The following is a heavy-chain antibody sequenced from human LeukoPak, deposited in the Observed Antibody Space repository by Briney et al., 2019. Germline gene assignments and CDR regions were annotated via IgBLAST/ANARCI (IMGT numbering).Heavy chain of an antibody. V-gene: IGHV4-59*05. Sequence: SETLSLTCTVSGGSISSYYWSWIRQPPGKGLEWIGSIYYSGSTYYNPSLKSRVTISVDTSKNQFSLKLSSVTAADTAVCYCAEEGSGYSSSWGQGTLVTVSS. CDR1: GGSISSYY. CDR3: AEEGSGYSSS. J-gene: IGHJ4*02. D-gene: IGHD6-13*01. CDR2: IYYSGST.